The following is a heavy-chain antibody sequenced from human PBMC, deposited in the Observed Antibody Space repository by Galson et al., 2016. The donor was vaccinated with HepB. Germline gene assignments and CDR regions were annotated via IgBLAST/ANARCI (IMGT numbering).Heavy chain of an antibody. J-gene: IGHJ3*01. CDR3: TRRALAGTGAFDL. D-gene: IGHD6-19*01. CDR1: GYTLGTYG. V-gene: IGHV1-18*01. CDR2: ISAYSGNA. Sequence: SVKVSCKASGYTLGTYGVTWVRQAPGQGLEVMGWISAYSGNANSAQKFHDRVTMTTDTSTNTAYMQLRSLRSDDSAVYYCTRRALAGTGAFDLWGQGTLITVSA.